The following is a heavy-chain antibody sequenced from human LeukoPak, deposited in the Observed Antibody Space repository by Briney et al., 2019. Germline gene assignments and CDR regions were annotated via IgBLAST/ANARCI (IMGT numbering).Heavy chain of an antibody. CDR1: GFTFSSYW. CDR2: IKQDGSEK. J-gene: IGHJ4*02. V-gene: IGHV3-7*01. D-gene: IGHD3-3*01. Sequence: GSLRLSCAASGFTFSSYWMSWVRQAPGKGLEWVANIKQDGSEKYYVDSVKGRFTISRDNAKNSLYLQMNSLRAEDTAVYYCARVNDFWSGYYDYWGQGTLVTVSS. CDR3: ARVNDFWSGYYDY.